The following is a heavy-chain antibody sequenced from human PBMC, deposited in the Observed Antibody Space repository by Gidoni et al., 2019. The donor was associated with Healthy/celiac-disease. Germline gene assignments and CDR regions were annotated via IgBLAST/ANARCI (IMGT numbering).Heavy chain of an antibody. D-gene: IGHD3-22*01. Sequence: EVQLVESGGGLVQPGGSLRLSCAASGFTFSSYAMSWVRQAPGKGLEWVSAISGSGGSTYYADSVKGRFTISRDNSKNTLYLQMNSLRAEDTAVYYCAKDEGGYYDSSGYYPLKAFDIWGQGTMVTVSS. V-gene: IGHV3-23*04. J-gene: IGHJ3*02. CDR3: AKDEGGYYDSSGYYPLKAFDI. CDR1: GFTFSSYA. CDR2: ISGSGGST.